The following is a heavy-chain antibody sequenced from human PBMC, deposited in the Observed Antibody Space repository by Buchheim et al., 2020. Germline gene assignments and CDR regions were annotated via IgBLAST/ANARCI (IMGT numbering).Heavy chain of an antibody. J-gene: IGHJ5*02. CDR3: AKSPGITGTTGFWFDA. D-gene: IGHD1-7*01. CDR1: GFTFSSFA. Sequence: EVQLLESGGGLVQPGESLRVSCAASGFTFSSFAMSWVRQAPGKGLEWVSAIGKGGSTYYADSVKGRFTVSRDNSRNTLYRQMNSLRAEDTAVYFCAKSPGITGTTGFWFDAWGQGTL. CDR2: IGKGGST. V-gene: IGHV3-23*01.